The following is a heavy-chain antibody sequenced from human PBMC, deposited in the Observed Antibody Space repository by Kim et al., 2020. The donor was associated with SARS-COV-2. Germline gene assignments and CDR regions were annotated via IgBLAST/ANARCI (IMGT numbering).Heavy chain of an antibody. CDR3: AKDRDYYFDY. J-gene: IGHJ4*02. D-gene: IGHD2-21*01. CDR1: GFTFSSYA. V-gene: IGHV3-33*06. CDR2: IWYDGSNK. Sequence: GGSLRLSCAASGFTFSSYAMHWVRQAPGKGLEWVAVIWYDGSNKYYADSVKGRFTISRDNSKNTLYLQMNSLRAEDTAVYYCAKDRDYYFDYWGQGTLVTVSS.